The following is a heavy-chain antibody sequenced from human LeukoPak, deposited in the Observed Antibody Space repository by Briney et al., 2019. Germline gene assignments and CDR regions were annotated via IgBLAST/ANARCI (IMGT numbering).Heavy chain of an antibody. CDR3: ARDHCSGGSCYYAFDI. CDR1: GGSISSYY. V-gene: IGHV4-59*01. CDR2: IYYSGST. J-gene: IGHJ3*02. Sequence: SETLSLTCTVSGGSISSYYWSWIRQPPGNCLEWIGYIYYSGSTNYNPSLKSRVTISVDTPKNQFSLKLSSVTAADTAVYYCARDHCSGGSCYYAFDIWGQGTMVTVSS. D-gene: IGHD2-15*01.